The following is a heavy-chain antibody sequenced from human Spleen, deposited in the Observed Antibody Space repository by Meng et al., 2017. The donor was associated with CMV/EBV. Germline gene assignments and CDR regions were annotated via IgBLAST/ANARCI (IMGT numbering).Heavy chain of an antibody. J-gene: IGHJ5*02. Sequence: SETLSLTCTVFGASITTFYCSWIRQSPGKGLEWIGYISTSGLTNFSPSLRSRVSMSVDTSKNRFSLKLNSVTTADTAVYYCAKISGRLIWSGYFDPWGQGILVTVSS. V-gene: IGHV4-4*09. CDR1: GASITTFY. D-gene: IGHD3-3*01. CDR3: AKISGRLIWSGYFDP. CDR2: ISTSGLT.